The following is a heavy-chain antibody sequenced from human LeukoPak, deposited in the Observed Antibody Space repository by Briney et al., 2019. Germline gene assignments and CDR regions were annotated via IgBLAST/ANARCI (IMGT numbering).Heavy chain of an antibody. CDR3: AKDYHDYGDYSITVFDF. Sequence: GGSLRLSCAASGFTFSSYAMSWVRQAPGKGLEWVSAISGSGGSTYYADSVKGRFTISRDNSKNTQYLQMNSLRAEDTAVYYCAKDYHDYGDYSITVFDFWGQGTLVAVSS. V-gene: IGHV3-23*01. CDR1: GFTFSSYA. D-gene: IGHD4-17*01. J-gene: IGHJ4*02. CDR2: ISGSGGST.